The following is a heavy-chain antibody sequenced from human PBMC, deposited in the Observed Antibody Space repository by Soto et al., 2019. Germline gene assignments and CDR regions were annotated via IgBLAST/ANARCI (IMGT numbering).Heavy chain of an antibody. Sequence: EVQLVESGGGLVRPGGSLRLSCAASGFTFSSYWMHWVRQAPGKGLVWVSRMNEDGGTTDYADSVKGRFTISRDNAKNTLYLQMTSLRVEDTAVYYCASDLSGRADVWGQGTTVNVSS. CDR3: ASDLSGRADV. V-gene: IGHV3-74*02. CDR2: MNEDGGTT. CDR1: GFTFSSYW. J-gene: IGHJ6*02. D-gene: IGHD3-10*01.